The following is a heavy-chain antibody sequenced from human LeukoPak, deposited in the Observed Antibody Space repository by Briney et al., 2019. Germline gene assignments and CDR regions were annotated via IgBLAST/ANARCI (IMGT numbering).Heavy chain of an antibody. J-gene: IGHJ4*02. CDR1: GGSFSGYY. D-gene: IGHD5-18*01. V-gene: IGHV4-34*01. CDR2: INHSGST. Sequence: SETLSLTCAVYGGSFSGYYWSWIRQPPGKGLEWIGEINHSGSTNYNPSLKSRVTISVDTSKNQFSLKLSSVTAADTAVYYCARGNLQLWSSPIHYWGQGTLVTVSS. CDR3: ARGNLQLWSSPIHY.